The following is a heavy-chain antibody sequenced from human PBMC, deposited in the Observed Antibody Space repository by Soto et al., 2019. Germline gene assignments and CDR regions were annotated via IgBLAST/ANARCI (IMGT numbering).Heavy chain of an antibody. J-gene: IGHJ5*02. V-gene: IGHV1-46*01. CDR3: ATRRLRGSYFDWFDP. Sequence: ASVKVSCKASGYTFTSYYMHWVRQAPGQGLEWMGIINPSGGSTSYAQKFQGRVTMTRDTSTNTVYMELSSLRSEDTAVYYCATRRLRGSYFDWFDPWGQGTLVTVSS. CDR1: GYTFTSYY. D-gene: IGHD1-26*01. CDR2: INPSGGST.